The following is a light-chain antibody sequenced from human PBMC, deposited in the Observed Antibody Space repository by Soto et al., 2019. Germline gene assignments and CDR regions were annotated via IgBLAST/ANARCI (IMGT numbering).Light chain of an antibody. CDR3: SSYTSSSIVV. Sequence: QSALTQPASVSGSPGQSITISCTGTSSDVGGYNYVSWYQQHPGKAPKLMIYDVSNRPSGVSNRFSGSKSGNTASLTISGLQAEDEADYYCSSYTSSSIVVLGGETKLTVL. CDR2: DVS. V-gene: IGLV2-14*01. CDR1: SSDVGGYNY. J-gene: IGLJ2*01.